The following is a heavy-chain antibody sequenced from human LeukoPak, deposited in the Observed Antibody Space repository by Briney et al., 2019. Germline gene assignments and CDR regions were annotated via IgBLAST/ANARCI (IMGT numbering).Heavy chain of an antibody. Sequence: GGSLRLSCAASGFTFSSYGMHWVRQAPGKGLEWVAFIRYDGSNKYYADSVKGRFTISRDNSKNTLYLQMNSLRAEDTAVYYCANSAIAAAGIFDYWGQGTLVTVSS. CDR3: ANSAIAAAGIFDY. CDR2: IRYDGSNK. J-gene: IGHJ4*02. CDR1: GFTFSSYG. D-gene: IGHD6-13*01. V-gene: IGHV3-30*02.